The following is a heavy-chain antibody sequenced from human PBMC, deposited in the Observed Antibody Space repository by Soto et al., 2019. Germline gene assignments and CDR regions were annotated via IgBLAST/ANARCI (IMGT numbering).Heavy chain of an antibody. Sequence: ASVKVSCKASGYTFTSYDINWVRQATGQGLEWMGWMNPNSGNTGYAQKFQGRVTMTRNTSISTAYMELSSLRSEDTAVYYCARSANTIFGVVPLYYCYGMDVWGQGTTVTVSS. CDR3: ARSANTIFGVVPLYYCYGMDV. J-gene: IGHJ6*02. V-gene: IGHV1-8*01. D-gene: IGHD3-3*01. CDR1: GYTFTSYD. CDR2: MNPNSGNT.